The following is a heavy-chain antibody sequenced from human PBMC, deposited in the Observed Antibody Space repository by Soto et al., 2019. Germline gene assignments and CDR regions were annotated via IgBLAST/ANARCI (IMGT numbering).Heavy chain of an antibody. J-gene: IGHJ6*02. CDR3: ARAPSALLAARYRTDV. D-gene: IGHD6-6*01. CDR1: VFTFSSYT. CDR2: ISSSSIYI. V-gene: IGHV3-21*01. Sequence: VASLILSSESSVFTFSSYTLNWVRHAPGKGLEWVSSISSSSIYIYYADSVKGRFTISRDNAKNSLYLQMNSLRAEDTAVYYCARAPSALLAARYRTDVWGQATTVTVSS.